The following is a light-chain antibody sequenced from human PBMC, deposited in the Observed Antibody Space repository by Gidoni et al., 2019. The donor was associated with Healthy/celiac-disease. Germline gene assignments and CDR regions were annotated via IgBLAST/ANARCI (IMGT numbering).Light chain of an antibody. CDR2: QDS. CDR1: KLGDKY. V-gene: IGLV3-1*01. Sequence: SYELPQHPSVSVSPGQTASITCSGDKLGDKYACWYQQKPGQSPVLVIYQDSKRPSGIPERFSGSNSGNTATLTISGTQAMDEADYYCQAWDSSTGVFGGGTKLTVL. J-gene: IGLJ2*01. CDR3: QAWDSSTGV.